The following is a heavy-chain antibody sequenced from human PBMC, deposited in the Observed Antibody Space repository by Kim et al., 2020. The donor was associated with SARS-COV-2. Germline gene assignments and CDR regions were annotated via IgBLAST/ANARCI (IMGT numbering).Heavy chain of an antibody. Sequence: NPSLKRRVTMSVDTSKNQFSLKLTSVTAADTAVYYCARDLSGSYYGWYFDLWGRGTLVTVSS. D-gene: IGHD1-26*01. J-gene: IGHJ2*01. V-gene: IGHV4-4*07. CDR3: ARDLSGSYYGWYFDL.